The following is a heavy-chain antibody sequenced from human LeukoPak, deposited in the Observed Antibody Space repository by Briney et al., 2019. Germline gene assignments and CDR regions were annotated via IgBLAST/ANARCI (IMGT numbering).Heavy chain of an antibody. J-gene: IGHJ1*01. D-gene: IGHD5-24*01. CDR2: ISGNGVST. CDR3: VGDGRDGYNRYFHH. CDR1: GFTLSMSA. Sequence: GGSRRLSRSASGFTLSMSAMHWVRQAPGKGLQYVSVISGNGVSTSYADSVKARFTISRDNSKNTVYLQMSSLRAEDTAVYYCVGDGRDGYNRYFHHWGQGTLVTVSS. V-gene: IGHV3-64D*06.